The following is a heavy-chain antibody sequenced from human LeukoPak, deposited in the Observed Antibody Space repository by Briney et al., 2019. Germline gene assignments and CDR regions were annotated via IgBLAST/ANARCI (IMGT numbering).Heavy chain of an antibody. CDR1: GFTFSSYG. J-gene: IGHJ4*02. V-gene: IGHV3-30*02. CDR3: AKGRGYSSAWAFDY. Sequence: GGSLRLSCAASGFTFSSYGIHWVRQAPGKGLEWVAVVWYDGINKYYADSVKGRFTISRDNSKNTLYLQMNSLRTEDTAVYYCAKGRGYSSAWAFDYWGQGTLVTVSS. D-gene: IGHD6-19*01. CDR2: VWYDGINK.